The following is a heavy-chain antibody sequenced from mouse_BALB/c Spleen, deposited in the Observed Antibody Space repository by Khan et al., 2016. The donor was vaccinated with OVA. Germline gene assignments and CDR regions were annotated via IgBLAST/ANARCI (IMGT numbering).Heavy chain of an antibody. D-gene: IGHD2-4*01. CDR2: INYSGNT. J-gene: IGHJ3*01. CDR3: ARKDYYDYDPFPY. V-gene: IGHV3-2*02. CDR1: GYSFTSEYA. Sequence: EVELVESGPGLVKPSQSLSLTCTVSGYSFTSEYAWYWLRQFPGNLLEWMGYINYSGNTKFNPSLKSRTFITRDTSKNQFFLQLNSVTTEDTATDYCARKDYYDYDPFPYWGQGTLVTVSA.